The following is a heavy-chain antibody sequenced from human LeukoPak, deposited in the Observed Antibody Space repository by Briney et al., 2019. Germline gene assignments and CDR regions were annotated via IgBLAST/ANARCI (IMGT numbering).Heavy chain of an antibody. V-gene: IGHV3-66*02. J-gene: IGHJ6*02. CDR2: IYSGGST. CDR3: AASAMVNGMDV. CDR1: GFTVSSNY. Sequence: PGGSLRLSCAASGFTVSSNYMSWVRQAPGKGLEWVSVIYSGGSTYYADSVKGRFTISRDNSKYTLYLQMNSLRAEDTAVYYCAASAMVNGMDVWGQGTTVTVSS. D-gene: IGHD5-18*01.